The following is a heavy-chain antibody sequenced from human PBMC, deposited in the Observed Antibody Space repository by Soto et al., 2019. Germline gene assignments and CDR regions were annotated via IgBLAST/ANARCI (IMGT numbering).Heavy chain of an antibody. CDR1: GGSFSGYY. J-gene: IGHJ5*02. CDR3: ARAEPAASINWFDP. D-gene: IGHD2-2*01. V-gene: IGHV4-34*01. CDR2: INHSGST. Sequence: SETLSLTCAVYGGSFSGYYWSWIRQPPGKGLEWIGEINHSGSTNYNPSLKSRVTISVDTSKNQFSLKLSSVTAADTAVYYCARAEPAASINWFDPWGQGTLVTVSS.